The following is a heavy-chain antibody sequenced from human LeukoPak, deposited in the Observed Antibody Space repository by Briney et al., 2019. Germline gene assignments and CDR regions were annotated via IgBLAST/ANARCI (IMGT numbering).Heavy chain of an antibody. V-gene: IGHV3-23*01. CDR1: GFTLSNYG. D-gene: IGHD2-15*01. CDR2: ISGSGGST. J-gene: IGHJ4*02. Sequence: GGSLRLSCAVSGFTLSNYGMSWVRQAPGKGLEWVAGISGSGGSTNHADSVKGRFTISRDNPRNTLYLQMDSLRAEDTAVYFCAKRGVVIRVILVGFHKEAYYFDSWGQGALVTVSS. CDR3: AKRGVVIRVILVGFHKEAYYFDS.